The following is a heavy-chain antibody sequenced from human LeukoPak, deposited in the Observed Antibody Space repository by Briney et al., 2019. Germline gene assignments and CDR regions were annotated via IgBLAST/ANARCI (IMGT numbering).Heavy chain of an antibody. Sequence: VASVKVSCKVSGYTLTELSMHWVRQAPGKGLEWMGGFDPEDGETIYAQKFQGRVTMTEDTSTDAAYMELSSLRSEDTAVYYCATVPRITIFGVAVRDNDYWGQGTLVTVSS. CDR3: ATVPRITIFGVAVRDNDY. J-gene: IGHJ4*02. V-gene: IGHV1-24*01. D-gene: IGHD3-3*01. CDR2: FDPEDGET. CDR1: GYTLTELS.